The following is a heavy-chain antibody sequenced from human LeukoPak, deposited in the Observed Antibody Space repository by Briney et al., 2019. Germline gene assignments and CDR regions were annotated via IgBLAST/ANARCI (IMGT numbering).Heavy chain of an antibody. V-gene: IGHV1-2*02. Sequence: GASVKVSCKASGYTFTGNHMHWVRQAPGQGLEWMGWINPNSGTNYAQNFQGRVTMTRDTSISTAYMELSRLRSDDTAVYYCARGKVDGDDFDYWGQGTLVTVSS. D-gene: IGHD4-17*01. J-gene: IGHJ4*02. CDR1: GYTFTGNH. CDR2: INPNSGT. CDR3: ARGKVDGDDFDY.